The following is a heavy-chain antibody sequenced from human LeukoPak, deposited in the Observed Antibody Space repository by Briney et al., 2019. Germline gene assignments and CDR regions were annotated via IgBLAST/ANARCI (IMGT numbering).Heavy chain of an antibody. CDR2: IDYDSSHI. V-gene: IGHV3-21*01. J-gene: IGHJ4*02. D-gene: IGHD3-9*01. Sequence: GGSLRLSCAASGFTFSNSAMNWVRQVPGKGLEWVSSIDYDSSHIYYAASVRGRFTISRDNARSSVYLQINSLRVEDTAVYYCARDPLRYLRVGHYDYWGQGTLVAVSS. CDR3: ARDPLRYLRVGHYDY. CDR1: GFTFSNSA.